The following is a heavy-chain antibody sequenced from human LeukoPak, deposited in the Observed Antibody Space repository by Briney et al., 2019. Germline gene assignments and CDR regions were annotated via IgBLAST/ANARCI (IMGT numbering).Heavy chain of an antibody. CDR3: ARVDCSNTSCYYYYYGMDV. J-gene: IGHJ6*02. V-gene: IGHV3-21*01. CDR1: GFTFSSYS. D-gene: IGHD2-2*01. CDR2: ISSSSDYI. Sequence: GGSLRLSCAAPGFTFSSYSMNWVRQAPGKGLEWVSSISSSSDYIYYADSVKGRFTISRDNAKNSLYLQMNSLRAEDTAVYYCARVDCSNTSCYYYYYGMDVWGQGTTVTVSS.